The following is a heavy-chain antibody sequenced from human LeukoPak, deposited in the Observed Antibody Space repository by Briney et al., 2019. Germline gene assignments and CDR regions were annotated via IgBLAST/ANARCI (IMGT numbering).Heavy chain of an antibody. CDR2: IYYSGST. J-gene: IGHJ6*03. CDR3: ARDRYYDFWSGYGYYYMDV. CDR1: GGSISSYY. D-gene: IGHD3-3*01. V-gene: IGHV4-59*01. Sequence: SETLSLTCTVSGGSISSYYWSWIGQPPGKGLEWIGYIYYSGSTNYNPSLKSRVTISVDTSKNQFSLKLSSVTAADTAVYYCARDRYYDFWSGYGYYYMDVWGKGTTVTVSS.